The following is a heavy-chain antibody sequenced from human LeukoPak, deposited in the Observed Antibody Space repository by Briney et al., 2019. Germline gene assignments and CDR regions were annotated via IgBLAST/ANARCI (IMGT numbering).Heavy chain of an antibody. D-gene: IGHD4-17*01. CDR3: ARDLALYGDY. J-gene: IGHJ4*02. V-gene: IGHV3-21*01. CDR2: ITSSSYI. Sequence: GGSLRLSCAASGFTFSSYSMNWVRQAPGKGLEWVSSITSSSYIYYADSVKGRFTISRDNAKNSLYLQMNSLRAEDTAVYYCARDLALYGDYWGQGTLVTVPS. CDR1: GFTFSSYS.